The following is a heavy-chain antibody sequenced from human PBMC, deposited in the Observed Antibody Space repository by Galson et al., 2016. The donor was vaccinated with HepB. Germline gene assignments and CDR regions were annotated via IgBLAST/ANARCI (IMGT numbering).Heavy chain of an antibody. V-gene: IGHV6-1*01. CDR2: TYYRSKWYV. Sequence: CAISGDSVSGNSVTWNWIRQSPSGGLEWLGRTYYRSKWYVDYAESMKSRIMIKPDKSKNQISRQMTAVTPEDSAVNYCARGVGRRIEVGGPSSYYYGLDVWGQGTTVTVSS. CDR3: ARGVGRRIEVGGPSSYYYGLDV. J-gene: IGHJ6*02. D-gene: IGHD1-26*01. CDR1: GDSVSGNSVT.